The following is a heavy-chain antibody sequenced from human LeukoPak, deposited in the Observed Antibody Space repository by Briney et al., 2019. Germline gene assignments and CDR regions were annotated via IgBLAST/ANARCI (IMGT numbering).Heavy chain of an antibody. J-gene: IGHJ6*04. CDR3: KKKTAYDIKSWYYYGMDV. D-gene: IGHD3-9*01. CDR2: IYYSGST. Sequence: PSETLSLTCTVSGGSISSYYWSWIRQPPGKGLEWIGYIYYSGSTNYNPSLKSRVTISVDTSKNQFSLKLSSVTAADTAVYYCKKKTAYDIKSWYYYGMDVWGKGTTVTVSS. V-gene: IGHV4-59*01. CDR1: GGSISSYY.